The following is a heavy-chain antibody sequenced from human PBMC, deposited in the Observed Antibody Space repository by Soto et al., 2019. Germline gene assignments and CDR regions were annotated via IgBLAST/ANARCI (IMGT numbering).Heavy chain of an antibody. CDR3: ARDGVGRIMGCFDP. CDR2: IIPIFGTA. D-gene: IGHD3-16*01. J-gene: IGHJ5*02. Sequence: QVQLVQSGAEVKKPGSSVKVSCKASGVTFSSYAISWGRQAPGQGLAWLGGIIPIFGTANYAQKFQGRVTITADESTSTAYMELSSLRSEDTAVYYCARDGVGRIMGCFDPWGQGTLVTVSS. CDR1: GVTFSSYA. V-gene: IGHV1-69*01.